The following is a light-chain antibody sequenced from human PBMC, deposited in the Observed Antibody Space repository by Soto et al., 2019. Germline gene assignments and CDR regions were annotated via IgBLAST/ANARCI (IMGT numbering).Light chain of an antibody. V-gene: IGLV1-44*01. Sequence: QSALTQPPSASGTPGQRVPISCSGSSSNIGSNTVNWYQQLPGTAPKLLIYSNNQRPSGVPDRFSGSKSGTSASLAISGLQSDDQADYYCAAWHDSLNGYVFGTGTKVTVL. CDR3: AAWHDSLNGYV. J-gene: IGLJ1*01. CDR2: SNN. CDR1: SSNIGSNT.